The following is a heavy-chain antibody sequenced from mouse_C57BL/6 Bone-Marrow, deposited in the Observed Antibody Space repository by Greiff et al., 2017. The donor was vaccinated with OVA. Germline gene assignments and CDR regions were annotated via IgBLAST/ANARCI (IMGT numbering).Heavy chain of an antibody. CDR2: IYPGSGNT. Sequence: VQLQQSGAELVRPGASVKLSCKASGYTFTDYYINWVKQRPGQGLEWIGRIYPGSGNTYYNEKFKGKATLTAEKSSSTAYMQLSSLTSEDSAVYFCARADYYDSSYDAMDYWGQGTSVTVSS. D-gene: IGHD1-1*01. V-gene: IGHV1-76*01. J-gene: IGHJ4*01. CDR1: GYTFTDYY. CDR3: ARADYYDSSYDAMDY.